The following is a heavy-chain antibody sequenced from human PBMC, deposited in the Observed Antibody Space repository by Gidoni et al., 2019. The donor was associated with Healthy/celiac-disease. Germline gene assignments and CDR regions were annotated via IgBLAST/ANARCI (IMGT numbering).Heavy chain of an antibody. CDR3: AREPNTHPAAGKKGGFDY. Sequence: QVQLQESGPGLVKPSQTLSLTCTVSGGSISSGSYYWSWIRQPAGKGLEWIGRIYTSGSTNYNPSLKSRVTMSVDTSKNQFSLKLSSVTAADTAVYYCAREPNTHPAAGKKGGFDYWGQGTLVTVSS. CDR2: IYTSGST. V-gene: IGHV4-61*02. D-gene: IGHD6-13*01. CDR1: GGSISSGSYY. J-gene: IGHJ4*02.